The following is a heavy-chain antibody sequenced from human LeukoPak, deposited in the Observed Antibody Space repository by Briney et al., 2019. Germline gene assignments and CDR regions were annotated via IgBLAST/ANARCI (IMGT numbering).Heavy chain of an antibody. CDR3: ARHGRKNGIAEAGSRYGFDY. D-gene: IGHD6-13*01. V-gene: IGHV4-34*01. CDR2: INHSGST. J-gene: IGHJ4*02. CDR1: GGSFSGYY. Sequence: SQTLSLTCAVYGGSFSGYYWSWLRHPPGKGLEWSGEINHSGSTNYNPSLTSRVTISVDTCNNQCSLTLSSVTAADTAVCYYARHGRKNGIAEAGSRYGFDYWGQGTLVTVSS.